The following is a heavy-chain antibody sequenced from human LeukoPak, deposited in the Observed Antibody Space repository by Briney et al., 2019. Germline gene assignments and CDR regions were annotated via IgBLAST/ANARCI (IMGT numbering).Heavy chain of an antibody. Sequence: SETLSLTCTVSGYSISSGYYWGWIRPPPGKGLEWIGSIYHSGSTYYNPSLKSRVTISVDTSKNQFSLKLSSVTAADTAVYYCARERGGVDWGQGTLVTVSS. CDR3: ARERGGVD. J-gene: IGHJ1*01. CDR2: IYHSGST. D-gene: IGHD2-8*02. V-gene: IGHV4-38-2*02. CDR1: GYSISSGYY.